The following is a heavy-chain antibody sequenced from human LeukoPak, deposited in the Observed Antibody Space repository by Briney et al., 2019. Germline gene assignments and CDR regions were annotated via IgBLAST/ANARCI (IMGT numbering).Heavy chain of an antibody. D-gene: IGHD6-19*01. CDR1: GFTFSSYG. V-gene: IGHV3-33*01. CDR3: ARDLGSGWMEGYFDY. CDR2: IWYDGSNK. J-gene: IGHJ4*02. Sequence: GESLRLSCAASGFTFSSYGTHWVRQAPGKGLEWVAVIWYDGSNKYYADSVKGRFTIARDNSQNTLYLQMNSLRAEDTAVYYCARDLGSGWMEGYFDYWGQGTLVTVSS.